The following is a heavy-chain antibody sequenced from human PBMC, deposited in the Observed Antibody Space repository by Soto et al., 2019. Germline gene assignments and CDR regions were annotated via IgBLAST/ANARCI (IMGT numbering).Heavy chain of an antibody. CDR1: GYSFTSYW. Sequence: GESLKISCQASGYSFTSYWIGWVRQKPGKGMEWMGVIYPSASDTRYSPSFQGQVTISADKSINTAYLQWSSLKASDNDIYYYANQSAGYHGMDVWGQGTTVTVSS. J-gene: IGHJ6*02. CDR3: ANQSAGYHGMDV. V-gene: IGHV5-51*01. CDR2: IYPSASDT.